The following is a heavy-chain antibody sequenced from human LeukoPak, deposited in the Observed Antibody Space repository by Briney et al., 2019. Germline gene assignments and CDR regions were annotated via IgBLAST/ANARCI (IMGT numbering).Heavy chain of an antibody. Sequence: GGSLRLSCAASGFTFSTYAMSWVRQAPGKGLEWVSTIIGSGDSTYYADSVKGRFTISRDNSKNTLYLQVNSLRAEDTAFYYCAKQGHYGEYYFDDWGQGTLVTVSS. D-gene: IGHD4-17*01. V-gene: IGHV3-23*01. CDR3: AKQGHYGEYYFDD. CDR1: GFTFSTYA. J-gene: IGHJ4*02. CDR2: IIGSGDST.